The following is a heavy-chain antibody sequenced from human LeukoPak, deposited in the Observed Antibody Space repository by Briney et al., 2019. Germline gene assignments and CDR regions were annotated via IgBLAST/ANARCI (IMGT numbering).Heavy chain of an antibody. CDR1: GYTFTSYY. CDR3: ARDRDYEFWIGLLGYYMDV. D-gene: IGHD3-3*01. Sequence: AASVKVSCKASGYTFTSYYMHWVRQAPGQGLEWMGIINPSGGSTSYAQKFQGRVTMTTDTSTSTAHMELMSLRSDDTAVYYCARDRDYEFWIGLLGYYMDVWGKGTTVTVSS. CDR2: INPSGGST. V-gene: IGHV1-46*01. J-gene: IGHJ6*03.